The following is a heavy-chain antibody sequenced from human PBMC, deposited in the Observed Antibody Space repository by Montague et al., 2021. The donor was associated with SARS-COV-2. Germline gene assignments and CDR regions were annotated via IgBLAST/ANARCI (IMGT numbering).Heavy chain of an antibody. D-gene: IGHD2-21*01. J-gene: IGHJ6*02. CDR2: ISSSGGGSTK. CDR3: ARDRDWDDWCGMDV. Sequence: SLGLSCAASGFIFSSYEMNWVRQAPGKGLEWISYISSSGGGSTKHYTDSVKGRFTISRDNAKNSLYLQMNSLRVEDTAIYYCARDRDWDDWCGMDVWGQGTTVTVSS. V-gene: IGHV3-48*03. CDR1: GFIFSSYE.